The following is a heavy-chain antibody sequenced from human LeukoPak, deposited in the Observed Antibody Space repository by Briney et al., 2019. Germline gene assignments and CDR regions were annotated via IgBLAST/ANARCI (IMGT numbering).Heavy chain of an antibody. V-gene: IGHV4-59*01. CDR2: IYYSGST. D-gene: IGHD5-18*01. CDR1: GGSISSYY. Sequence: SETLSLTCTVSGGSISSYYWSWIRQPPGKGLEWIGCIYYSGSTNYNPSLKSRVTISVDTSKNQFSLKLSSVTAADTAVYYCASDTAMATGAFDIWGQGTMVTVSS. J-gene: IGHJ3*02. CDR3: ASDTAMATGAFDI.